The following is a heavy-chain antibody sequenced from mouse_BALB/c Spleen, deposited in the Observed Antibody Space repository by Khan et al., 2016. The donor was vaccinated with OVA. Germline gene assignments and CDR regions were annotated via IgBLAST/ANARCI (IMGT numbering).Heavy chain of an antibody. CDR1: GYTFSSYW. CDR3: ARGNYCGSSSWFGY. Sequence: VQLQQSGAELMKPGASVKISCKATGYTFSSYWIEWVKQRPGHGLEWIGEILPGSGRNNYNEKFKGKATFTADTSSNTAYMQLSNLTSDDSAVYDCARGNYCGSSSWFGYWGQGTLVTVSA. J-gene: IGHJ3*01. V-gene: IGHV1-9*01. D-gene: IGHD1-1*01. CDR2: ILPGSGRN.